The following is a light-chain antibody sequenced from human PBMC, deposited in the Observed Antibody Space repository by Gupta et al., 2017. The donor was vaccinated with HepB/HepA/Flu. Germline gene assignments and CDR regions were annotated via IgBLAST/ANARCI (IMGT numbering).Light chain of an antibody. CDR1: QSISSW. CDR2: KAS. J-gene: IGKJ4*01. V-gene: IGKV1-5*03. CDR3: QQDYSYNI. Sequence: DIQMTQSPSTLSASVGDRVTIACRASQSISSWLAWYQQKPGKAPKLMIYKASTLESGVPSRFSGSGSEKEFTLTSSRRQPDDCANYYGQQDYSYNIFGGGTKVEIK.